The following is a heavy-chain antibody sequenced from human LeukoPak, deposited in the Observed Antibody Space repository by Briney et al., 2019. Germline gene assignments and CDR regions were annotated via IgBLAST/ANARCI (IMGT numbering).Heavy chain of an antibody. CDR3: AKDLEQLVLHYFDY. CDR2: ISGSGGST. J-gene: IGHJ4*02. V-gene: IGHV3-23*01. Sequence: GGSLRLSCAASGFTFSSYAMSWVRQAPGKGLEWVSAISGSGGSTYYADSVKGRFTISRDNSKNTLYLQMNSLRAEDTAVYYRAKDLEQLVLHYFDYWGQGTLVTVSS. CDR1: GFTFSSYA. D-gene: IGHD6-13*01.